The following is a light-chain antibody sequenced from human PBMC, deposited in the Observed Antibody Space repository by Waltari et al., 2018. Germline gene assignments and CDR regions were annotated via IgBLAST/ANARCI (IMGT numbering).Light chain of an antibody. CDR2: KAS. CDR3: QHNYGTPFT. V-gene: IGKV1-39*01. Sequence: DIQMTQSPSSLSASVGDRVTITCRASENVNNYLNGYQQKPGKAPKLLIYKASTLQSGVPSRFSGSGSGTDYTFTISSLQSEDVATYYCQHNYGTPFTFGPGTKLDIK. J-gene: IGKJ3*01. CDR1: ENVNNY.